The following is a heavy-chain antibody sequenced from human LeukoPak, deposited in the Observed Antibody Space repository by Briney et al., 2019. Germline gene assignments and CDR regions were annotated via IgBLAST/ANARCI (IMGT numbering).Heavy chain of an antibody. V-gene: IGHV3-64*04. J-gene: IGHJ6*02. CDR2: ISSNGGST. CDR3: ANLYYNAMDV. CDR1: GFTFSSYA. Sequence: GGSLRLSCSASGFTFSSYAMHWVRQAPGKGLEYVSAISSNGGSTYYADSVKGRFTISRDNSKNTLYLQMNSLRAEDTAVYYCANLYYNAMDVWGQGTTVTVSS.